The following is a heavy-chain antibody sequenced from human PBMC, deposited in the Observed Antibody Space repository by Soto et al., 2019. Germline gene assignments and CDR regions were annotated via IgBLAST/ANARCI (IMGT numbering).Heavy chain of an antibody. Sequence: XATLTLTCAVSGGSFTSNNWWTWVRQPPGQGLEWIGEIYRTGSTNYNPSLKSRVTISLDKSENQLSLKVTSLTAADTAVYYCASRDPGTSVDYWGQGTLVSVSS. D-gene: IGHD1-7*01. J-gene: IGHJ4*02. CDR2: IYRTGST. CDR1: GGSFTSNNW. CDR3: ASRDPGTSVDY. V-gene: IGHV4-4*02.